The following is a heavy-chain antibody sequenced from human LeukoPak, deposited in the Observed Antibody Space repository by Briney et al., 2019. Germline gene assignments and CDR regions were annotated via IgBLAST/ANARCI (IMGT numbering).Heavy chain of an antibody. V-gene: IGHV4-61*02. CDR2: IYTSGST. CDR3: ARDRDYRGSDTFYTYYFES. D-gene: IGHD3-10*01. Sequence: EPSETLSLTCTVSGNSISSGDNYWSWIRQPAGKGLEWIGRIYTSGSTNYNPSLKSRVTISVDTSKNQFSLKLSSVTAADTAVYYCARDRDYRGSDTFYTYYFESWGQGTLVTVSS. CDR1: GNSISSGDNY. J-gene: IGHJ4*02.